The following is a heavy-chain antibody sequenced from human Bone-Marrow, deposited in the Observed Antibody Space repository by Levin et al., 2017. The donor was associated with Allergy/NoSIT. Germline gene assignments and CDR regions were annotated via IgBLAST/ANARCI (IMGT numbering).Heavy chain of an antibody. CDR3: ARDLDSSGFSPAVGFDY. Sequence: GESLKISCGSSGFSFSDYYMSWIRQAPGKGLEWVSYISSSGSTTYFADSVKGRFAISRDNAKNSLYLQMNSLRAEDTAVYYCARDLDSSGFSPAVGFDYWGRGTLVTVSS. J-gene: IGHJ4*02. D-gene: IGHD3-22*01. CDR2: ISSSGSTT. CDR1: GFSFSDYY. V-gene: IGHV3-11*01.